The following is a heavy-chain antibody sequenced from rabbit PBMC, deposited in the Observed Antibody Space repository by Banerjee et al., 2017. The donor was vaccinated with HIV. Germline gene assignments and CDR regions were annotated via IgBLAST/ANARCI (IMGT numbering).Heavy chain of an antibody. D-gene: IGHD8-1*01. V-gene: IGHV1S45*01. CDR3: ARDTGTSFSTYGMDL. CDR1: GFTISGYW. J-gene: IGHJ6*01. Sequence: QEQLEESGGRLVQPGGSLTLSCKAFGFTISGYWMNWVRQAPGKGLEWIACIYAGSSGSTYSATWAKGRFTISKTSSTTVTLQMTSLTAADTATYFCARDTGTSFSTYGMDLWGPGTLVTVS. CDR2: IYAGSSGST.